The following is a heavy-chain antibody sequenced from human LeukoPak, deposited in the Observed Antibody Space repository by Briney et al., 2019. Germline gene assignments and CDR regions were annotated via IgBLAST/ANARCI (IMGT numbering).Heavy chain of an antibody. Sequence: TGGSLRLSCAASGFTFSSYAMSWVRQAPGKGLEWVSAISGSGGSTYYADSVKGRFTISRDNSKNTLYLQMNSLRAEDTAVYYCAKRPYYDSSGYYFFDYWGQGTLVTVAS. D-gene: IGHD3-22*01. J-gene: IGHJ4*02. CDR3: AKRPYYDSSGYYFFDY. V-gene: IGHV3-23*01. CDR2: ISGSGGST. CDR1: GFTFSSYA.